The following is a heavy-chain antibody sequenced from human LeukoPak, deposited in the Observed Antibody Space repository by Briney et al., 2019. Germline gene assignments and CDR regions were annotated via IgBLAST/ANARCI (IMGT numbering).Heavy chain of an antibody. CDR1: GGSISSSSYY. J-gene: IGHJ4*02. CDR3: ARERFMSYYFDY. D-gene: IGHD3-10*01. CDR2: IYYSGST. V-gene: IGHV4-39*07. Sequence: KASETLSLTCTVSGGSISSSSYYWGWIRQPPGKGLEWIGSIYYSGSTYYNPSLKSRVTISVDTSKNQFSLKLSSVTAADTAVYYCARERFMSYYFDYWGQGTLVTVSS.